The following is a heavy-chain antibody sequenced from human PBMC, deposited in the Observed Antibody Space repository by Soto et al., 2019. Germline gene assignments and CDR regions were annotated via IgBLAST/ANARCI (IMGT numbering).Heavy chain of an antibody. CDR3: ARDRTGYCTLDV. V-gene: IGHV3-7*01. CDR2: IKQDGSEK. Sequence: PGGSLRLSCAASGFTFGSYWLSWVRQAPGKGLEWVANIKQDGSEKYYVDSVKGRFTISRDNAKNSLYLQMNSLRAEDTAVYYCARDRTGYCTLDVWGKGTTVTVS. D-gene: IGHD2-8*01. J-gene: IGHJ6*03. CDR1: GFTFGSYW.